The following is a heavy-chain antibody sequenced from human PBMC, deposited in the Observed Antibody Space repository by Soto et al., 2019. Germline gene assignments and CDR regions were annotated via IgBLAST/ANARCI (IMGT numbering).Heavy chain of an antibody. CDR2: IYYSGST. CDR3: ASSPTGGSLYYYMDG. J-gene: IGHJ6*03. Sequence: SETLSLTCTISGSSISSYYWSWIRQPPGKGLEWIGYIYYSGSTNYNPSLKSRVTISVDTSKNQFSLKLSSVTAADTAVYYCASSPTGGSLYYYMDGWGKGTTVTVSS. CDR1: GSSISSYY. V-gene: IGHV4-59*01.